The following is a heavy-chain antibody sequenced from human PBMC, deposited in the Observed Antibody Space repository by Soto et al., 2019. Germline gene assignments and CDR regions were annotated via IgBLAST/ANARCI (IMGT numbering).Heavy chain of an antibody. CDR3: ARGSNTAFDP. CDR2: INAERKK. J-gene: IGHJ5*02. CDR1: GFNFSPYW. Sequence: PGGALRLSCAASGFNFSPYWMHWVRQTPGEGVGWVSRINAERKKIYADSVKGRFTNSRDNAKNMLYLQMTILRAEDTAVYFCARGSNTAFDPWGQGTLVTVSS. D-gene: IGHD2-21*02. V-gene: IGHV3-74*01.